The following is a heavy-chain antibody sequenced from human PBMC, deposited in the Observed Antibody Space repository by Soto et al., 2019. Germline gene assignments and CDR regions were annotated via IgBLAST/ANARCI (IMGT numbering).Heavy chain of an antibody. CDR3: ARGRWLQLIYFDY. J-gene: IGHJ4*02. D-gene: IGHD5-12*01. CDR1: GGSISSYH. Sequence: PSETLSLTCTVSGGSISSYHWSWIRQPPGKGLEWIGCIYYSGSTNYNPSLKSRVTISVDTSKNQFSLNLRSVTAADTAVYYCARGRWLQLIYFDYWGQGTLVTVSS. CDR2: IYYSGST. V-gene: IGHV4-59*01.